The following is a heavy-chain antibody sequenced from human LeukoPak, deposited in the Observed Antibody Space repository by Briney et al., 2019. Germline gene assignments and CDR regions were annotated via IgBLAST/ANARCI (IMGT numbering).Heavy chain of an antibody. Sequence: PSETLSLTCTVSGGSISSGDYYWSWIRQPPGKGLEWIGYIYYSGSTYYNPSLKSRVTISVDTSKNQFSLKLSSVTAADTAVYYCAREGGIVVVPAVGYFDYWGQGTLVTVSS. CDR2: IYYSGST. CDR1: GGSISSGDYY. J-gene: IGHJ4*02. V-gene: IGHV4-30-4*08. D-gene: IGHD2-2*01. CDR3: AREGGIVVVPAVGYFDY.